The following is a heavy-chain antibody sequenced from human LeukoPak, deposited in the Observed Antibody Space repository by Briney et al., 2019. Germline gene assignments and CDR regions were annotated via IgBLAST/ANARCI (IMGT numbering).Heavy chain of an antibody. Sequence: GGSLRLSCAASGFTFSSYSMNWVRQAPGKGLEWVSSISSSSSYIYYADSVKGRFTITRDNAKNSLYLQMNSLRADDTAVYYCARESSPRYIYGYPLAYWGQGTLVTVSS. J-gene: IGHJ4*02. CDR2: ISSSSSYI. CDR3: ARESSPRYIYGYPLAY. V-gene: IGHV3-21*01. D-gene: IGHD5-18*01. CDR1: GFTFSSYS.